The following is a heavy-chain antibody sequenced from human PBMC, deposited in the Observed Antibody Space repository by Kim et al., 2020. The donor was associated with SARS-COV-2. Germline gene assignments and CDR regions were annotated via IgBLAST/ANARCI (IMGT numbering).Heavy chain of an antibody. CDR2: IWYDGSNK. CDR3: ARDFYDYIWGSYRSMYHWFDP. Sequence: GGSLRLSCAASGFTFSSYGMYWVRQAPGKGLEWVAVIWYDGSNKYYADSVKGRFTISRDNSKNTLYLQMNSLRAEDTAVYYCARDFYDYIWGSYRSMYHWFDPWGQGTLVTVSS. CDR1: GFTFSSYG. J-gene: IGHJ5*02. V-gene: IGHV3-33*01. D-gene: IGHD3-16*02.